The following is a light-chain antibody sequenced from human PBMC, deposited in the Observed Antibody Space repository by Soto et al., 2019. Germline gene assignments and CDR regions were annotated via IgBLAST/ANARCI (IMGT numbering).Light chain of an antibody. Sequence: QSALTQPASVSGSPGQSITISCTGTSSDVGGYDHVSWYQQHPGKAPKLIIYDVTLRPSGISPRFSGSKSDNTASLAVSGLQPEDEADYYCSSYTNKDTLLFGGGTKLTVL. CDR3: SSYTNKDTLL. V-gene: IGLV2-14*03. CDR1: SSDVGGYDH. CDR2: DVT. J-gene: IGLJ2*01.